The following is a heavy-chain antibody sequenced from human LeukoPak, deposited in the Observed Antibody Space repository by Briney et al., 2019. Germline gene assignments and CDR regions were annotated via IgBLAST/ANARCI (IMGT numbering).Heavy chain of an antibody. CDR2: ISYDGSNK. CDR1: EFTFSSYG. V-gene: IGHV3-30*18. D-gene: IGHD5-18*01. CDR3: AKDRERGYSYGPPYFDY. Sequence: GGSLRLSCAASEFTFSSYGIHWVRQAPGKGLEWVAVISYDGSNKYYADSVKGRFTISRDNSKNTLYLQMNSLRAEDTAVYYCAKDRERGYSYGPPYFDYWGQGTLVTVSS. J-gene: IGHJ4*02.